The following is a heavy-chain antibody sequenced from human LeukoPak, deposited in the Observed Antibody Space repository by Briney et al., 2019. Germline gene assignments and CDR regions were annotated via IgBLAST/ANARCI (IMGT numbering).Heavy chain of an antibody. V-gene: IGHV3-7*01. CDR2: MNRDGSEI. D-gene: IGHD2/OR15-2a*01. Sequence: PGGSLRLSCAASGFTFSFYWMSWVRQAPGKGLEWVANMNRDGSEINYVDSVRGRFTISRDNAKNSLYLQMNSLRAEDTAVYFCARDLGFSTFDNWGQGTLVTVS. CDR3: ARDLGFSTFDN. J-gene: IGHJ4*02. CDR1: GFTFSFYW.